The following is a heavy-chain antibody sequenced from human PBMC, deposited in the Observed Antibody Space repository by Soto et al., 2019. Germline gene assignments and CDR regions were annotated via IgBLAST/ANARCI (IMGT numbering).Heavy chain of an antibody. CDR2: VYYSGST. CDR1: GGSVSSSSYY. J-gene: IGHJ4*02. Sequence: SETLSLTCTVSGGSVSSSSYYWGWVRQPPGKGLEWIGSVYYSGSTYYNPSLESRVTISVDKSKNQFSLKLSSVTAADTAVYYCARVGWGSPLDYFDYWGQGTLVTVSS. V-gene: IGHV4-39*07. D-gene: IGHD7-27*01. CDR3: ARVGWGSPLDYFDY.